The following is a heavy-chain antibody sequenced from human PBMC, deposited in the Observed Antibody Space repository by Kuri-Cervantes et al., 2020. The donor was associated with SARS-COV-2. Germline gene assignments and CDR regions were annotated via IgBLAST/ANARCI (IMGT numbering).Heavy chain of an antibody. CDR3: ARDHLPKTYYYDRSGSYAFDN. CDR1: GGSVSSCSYY. V-gene: IGHV4-61*01. CDR2: IYYSGST. D-gene: IGHD3-22*01. Sequence: SETLSLTCTVSGGSVSSCSYYWSWIRQPPGKGLEWIGYIYYSGSTNYNPSLKSRVTISVDTSKNQFSLKLSSVTAADTAVYYCARDHLPKTYYYDRSGSYAFDNWGQGTLVTVSS. J-gene: IGHJ3*02.